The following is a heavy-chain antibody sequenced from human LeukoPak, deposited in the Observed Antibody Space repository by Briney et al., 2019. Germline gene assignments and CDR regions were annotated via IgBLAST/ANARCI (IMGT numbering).Heavy chain of an antibody. CDR3: ARVTKLAKTYYYGSGCYYSRGFFDY. D-gene: IGHD3-10*01. V-gene: IGHV4-34*01. CDR1: GGSFSGYY. Sequence: PSETLSLTCAVYGGSFSGYYWSWIRQPPGKGLEWIGEINHSGSTNYNPSLKSRVTISVDTSKNQFSLKLSSVTAADTAVYYCARVTKLAKTYYYGSGCYYSRGFFDYWGQGTLVTVSS. CDR2: INHSGST. J-gene: IGHJ4*02.